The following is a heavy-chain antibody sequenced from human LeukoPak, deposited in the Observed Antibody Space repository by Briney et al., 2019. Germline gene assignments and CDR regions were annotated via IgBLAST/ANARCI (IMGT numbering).Heavy chain of an antibody. CDR2: INPNSGGT. CDR1: GYTFTGYY. Sequence: GPSVKVSCKASGYTFTGYYMHWVRQAPGQGLEWMGWINPNSGGTNYAQKFQGRVTMTRDTSISTAYMELSSLRSEDMAVYYCARANSGWYGPRGRYYNYYMDVWGKGTTVTVSS. D-gene: IGHD6-19*01. CDR3: ARANSGWYGPRGRYYNYYMDV. V-gene: IGHV1-2*02. J-gene: IGHJ6*03.